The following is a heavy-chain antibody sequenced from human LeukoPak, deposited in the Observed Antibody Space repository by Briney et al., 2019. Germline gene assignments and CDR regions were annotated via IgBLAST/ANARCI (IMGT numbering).Heavy chain of an antibody. D-gene: IGHD3-10*01. Sequence: SETLSLTCAVYGGSFSGYYWSWIRQPPGKGLEWTGEINHSGSTNYNPSLKSRVTISVDTSKNQFSLKLSSVTAADTAVYYCARGLLTYYYGSGSPHYFDYWGQGTLATVSS. J-gene: IGHJ4*02. CDR1: GGSFSGYY. CDR3: ARGLLTYYYGSGSPHYFDY. CDR2: INHSGST. V-gene: IGHV4-34*01.